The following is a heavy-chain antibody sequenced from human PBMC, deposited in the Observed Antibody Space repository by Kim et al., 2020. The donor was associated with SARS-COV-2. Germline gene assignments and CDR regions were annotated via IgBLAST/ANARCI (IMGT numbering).Heavy chain of an antibody. J-gene: IGHJ4*02. CDR1: GFTFSSYA. CDR3: AKGDAFGVVY. V-gene: IGHV3-23*03. D-gene: IGHD3-3*01. Sequence: GGSLRLSCAASGFTFSSYAMSWVRQAPGKGLEWVSVIYSGGSSTYYADSVKGRFTISRDNSKNTLYLQMNSLRAEDTAVYYCAKGDAFGVVYWGQGTLVTVSS. CDR2: IYSGGSST.